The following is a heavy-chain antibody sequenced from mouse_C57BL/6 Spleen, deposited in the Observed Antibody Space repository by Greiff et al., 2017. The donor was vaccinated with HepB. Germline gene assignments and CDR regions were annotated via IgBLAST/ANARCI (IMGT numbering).Heavy chain of an antibody. J-gene: IGHJ2*01. CDR2: ISSGSSTI. V-gene: IGHV5-17*01. Sequence: EVKLMESGGGLVKPGGSLKLSCAASGFTFSDYGMHWVRQAPEKGLEWVAYISSGSSTIYYADTVKGRFTISRDNAKNTLFLQMTSLRSEDTAMYYCARRNPWYFDYWGQGTTLTVSS. CDR3: ARRNPWYFDY. CDR1: GFTFSDYG.